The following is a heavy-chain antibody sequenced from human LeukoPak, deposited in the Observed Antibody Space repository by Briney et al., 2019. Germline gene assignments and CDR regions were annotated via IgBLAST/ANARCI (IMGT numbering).Heavy chain of an antibody. CDR2: IYYTGIT. Sequence: PSETLSLTCTVSGGSISSGTHYYNWIRQHPGKGLERIGYIYYTGITSYNPSLKSRVTMSVDTSMNQVSLKVTSLTAADTGVYYCVSHPYSSYYYHMDVWGRGTTVTVSS. V-gene: IGHV4-31*03. J-gene: IGHJ6*02. CDR3: VSHPYSSYYYHMDV. D-gene: IGHD5-18*01. CDR1: GGSISSGTHY.